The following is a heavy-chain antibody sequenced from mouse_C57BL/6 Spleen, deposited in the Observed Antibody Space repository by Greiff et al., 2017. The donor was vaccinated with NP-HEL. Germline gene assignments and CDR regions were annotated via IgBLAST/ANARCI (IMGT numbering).Heavy chain of an antibody. V-gene: IGHV5-17*01. J-gene: IGHJ1*03. D-gene: IGHD1-2*01. CDR3: ARGGLLRPWYFDV. CDR1: GFTFSDYG. Sequence: EVQVVESGGGLVKPGGSLKLSCAASGFTFSDYGMHWVRQAPEKGLEWVAYISSGSSTIYYADTVKGRFTISRDNAKNTLFLPMTSLRSEDTAMYYCARGGLLRPWYFDVWGTGTTVTVSS. CDR2: ISSGSSTI.